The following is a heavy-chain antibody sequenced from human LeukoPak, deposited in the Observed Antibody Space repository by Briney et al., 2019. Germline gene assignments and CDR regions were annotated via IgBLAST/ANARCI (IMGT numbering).Heavy chain of an antibody. J-gene: IGHJ4*02. D-gene: IGHD4-23*01. CDR1: GLTFSSYA. V-gene: IGHV3-30-3*01. CDR3: ARDLSTVVTPSLQPGDQGPFFDY. CDR2: ISYDGSNK. Sequence: QPGRSLRLSCAASGLTFSSYAMHWVRQAPGKGLEWVAVISYDGSNKYYADSVKGRFTISRDNSKNTLYLQMNSLRAEDTAVYYCARDLSTVVTPSLQPGDQGPFFDYWGQGTLVTVSS.